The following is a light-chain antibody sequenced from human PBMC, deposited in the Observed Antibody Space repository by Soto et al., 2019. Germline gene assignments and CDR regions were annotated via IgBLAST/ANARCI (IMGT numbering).Light chain of an antibody. CDR3: CSYTSDLTPYF. J-gene: IGLJ1*01. Sequence: QSALTQPASVSGSPGQSITISCTGTSSDIGGHDDVSWYQQHPGKVPKLLLYGVTDRPSGVSDRFSGSKSGNVASLTISGLQAEDEADYYCCSYTSDLTPYFFGTGTKLTVL. CDR2: GVT. V-gene: IGLV2-14*03. CDR1: SSDIGGHDD.